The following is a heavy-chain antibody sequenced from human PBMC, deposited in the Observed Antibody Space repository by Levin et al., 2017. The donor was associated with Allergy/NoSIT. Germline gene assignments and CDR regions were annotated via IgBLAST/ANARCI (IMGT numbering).Heavy chain of an antibody. CDR1: GGSISSSSYY. V-gene: IGHV4-39*01. CDR3: ARPHDFWSGFDY. D-gene: IGHD3-3*01. J-gene: IGHJ4*02. Sequence: SQTLSLTCTVSGGSISSSSYYWGWIRQPPGKGLEWIGSIYYSGSTYYNPSLKSRVTISVDTSKNQFSLKLSSVTAADTAVYYCARPHDFWSGFDYWGQGTLVTVSS. CDR2: IYYSGST.